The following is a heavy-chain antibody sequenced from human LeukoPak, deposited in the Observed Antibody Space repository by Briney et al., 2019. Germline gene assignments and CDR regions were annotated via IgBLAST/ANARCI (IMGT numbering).Heavy chain of an antibody. D-gene: IGHD3-22*01. J-gene: IGHJ5*02. Sequence: ASAKVSCKASGFTFTSSAVQWVRQARGQRLEWIGWIVVGSGNTNYAQKFQERVTITRDMSTSTAYMELSSLRSEDTAVYYCAALLHDSSGYYLPFDPWGQGTLVTVSS. V-gene: IGHV1-58*01. CDR2: IVVGSGNT. CDR1: GFTFTSSA. CDR3: AALLHDSSGYYLPFDP.